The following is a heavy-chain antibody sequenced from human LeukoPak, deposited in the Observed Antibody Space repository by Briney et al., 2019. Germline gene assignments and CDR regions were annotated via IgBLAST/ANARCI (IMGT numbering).Heavy chain of an antibody. CDR3: ARRGTSSSWAHFDY. CDR1: GFTFISYW. J-gene: IGHJ4*02. D-gene: IGHD6-13*01. V-gene: IGHV3-7*05. Sequence: GGSLRLSCAASGFTFISYWMTWVRQAPGKGLEWVANIKQDGSEKYYVDSVKGRFTISRDNAKNSLYLQMNSLEAEDTAVYYCARRGTSSSWAHFDYWGQGSLVTVSS. CDR2: IKQDGSEK.